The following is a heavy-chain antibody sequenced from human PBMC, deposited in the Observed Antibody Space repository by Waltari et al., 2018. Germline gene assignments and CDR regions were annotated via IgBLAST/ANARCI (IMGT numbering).Heavy chain of an antibody. CDR2: IYYFQYSGRT. J-gene: IGHJ4*02. CDR3: VRDLHYCSRNNCYFDY. D-gene: IGHD2-2*01. V-gene: IGHV4-39*07. CDR1: GDSISSTSYN. Sequence: QLQLQESGPGLVKPSETLSLSCTVSGDSISSTSYNCGWIRQPPGKGLEWIGSIYYFQYSGRTYYNPSLKSRVTISVDTSKNQFSLKLNSVTAADTAVYYCVRDLHYCSRNNCYFDYWGQGTLVTVSS.